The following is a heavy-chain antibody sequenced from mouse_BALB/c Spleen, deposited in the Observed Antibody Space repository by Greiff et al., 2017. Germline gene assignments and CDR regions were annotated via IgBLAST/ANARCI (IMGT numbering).Heavy chain of an antibody. V-gene: IGHV14-3*02. CDR2: IDPANGNT. J-gene: IGHJ2*01. Sequence: EVKLMESGAELVKPGASVKLSCTASGFNIKDTYMHWVKQRPEQGLEWIGRIDPANGNTKYDPKFQGKATITADTSSNTAYLQLSSLTSEDTAVYYCARSGELYGKSYFDYWGQGTTLTVSS. D-gene: IGHD2-1*01. CDR1: GFNIKDTY. CDR3: ARSGELYGKSYFDY.